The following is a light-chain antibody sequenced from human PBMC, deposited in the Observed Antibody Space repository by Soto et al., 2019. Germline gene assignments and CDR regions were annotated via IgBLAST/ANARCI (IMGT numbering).Light chain of an antibody. CDR2: DAS. CDR3: QQYHGFW. V-gene: IGKV1-5*01. J-gene: IGKJ1*01. CDR1: HSINDW. Sequence: DNPLTQSPSSLSASVGDRVTITCRARHSINDWLAWYQQKPGKAPRLLIYDASSLESGVPSRFSGGGSGTEFSLIINGLQPEDFATYYCQQYHGFWFGQGTKVDIK.